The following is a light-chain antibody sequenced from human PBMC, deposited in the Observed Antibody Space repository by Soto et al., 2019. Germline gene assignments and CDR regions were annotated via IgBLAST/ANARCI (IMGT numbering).Light chain of an antibody. CDR3: QQSYTILGRA. CDR2: GAS. CDR1: QSISTF. J-gene: IGKJ1*01. V-gene: IGKV1-39*01. Sequence: DIQMTQSPSSLSASVGDRVTITCRASQSISTFLNWYQQKSGKAPNLLIYGASSLRSGVPSRFSGSGSGTDFTLTISSLQPEDFATYYCQQSYTILGRAFGQGTKVEIK.